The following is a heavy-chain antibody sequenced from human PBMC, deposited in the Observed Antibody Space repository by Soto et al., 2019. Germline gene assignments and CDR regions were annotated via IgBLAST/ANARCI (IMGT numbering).Heavy chain of an antibody. CDR1: GGSISSYY. CDR3: ARGGDSRPYYYYGMDV. V-gene: IGHV4-59*01. J-gene: IGHJ6*02. CDR2: IYYSGST. Sequence: SETLSLTCTVSGGSISSYYWSWIRQPPGKGLEWIGYIYYSGSTNYNPSLKSRVTISVDTSKNQFSLKLSSVTAADTAVYYCARGGDSRPYYYYGMDVWGQGTTVTVSS. D-gene: IGHD6-13*01.